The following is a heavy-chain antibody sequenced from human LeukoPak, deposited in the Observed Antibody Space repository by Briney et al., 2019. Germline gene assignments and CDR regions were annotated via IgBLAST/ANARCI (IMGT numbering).Heavy chain of an antibody. CDR3: ARDPVTGTTNFDY. D-gene: IGHD1-20*01. J-gene: IGHJ4*02. CDR1: GYTFTGYY. CDR2: INPNSGGT. V-gene: IGHV1-2*02. Sequence: ASVKVSCKACGYTFTGYYMHWVRQAPGQGLEWTGWINPNSGGTNYAQKFQGRVTMTRDTSISTAYMELSRLRSDDTAVYYCARDPVTGTTNFDYWGQGTLVTVSS.